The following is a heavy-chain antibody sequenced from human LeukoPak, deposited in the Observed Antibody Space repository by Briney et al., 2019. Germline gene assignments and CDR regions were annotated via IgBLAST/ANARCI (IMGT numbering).Heavy chain of an antibody. J-gene: IGHJ4*02. CDR2: IYTSGST. Sequence: SETLSLTCTVSSGSISSYYWSWIRQPPGKGLEWIAYIYTSGSTNYNPSLKSRVTISVDTSKNQFSLKLSSVTAADTAVYYCARAREMATTYFDYWGQGTLVTVSS. V-gene: IGHV4-4*09. D-gene: IGHD5-24*01. CDR3: ARAREMATTYFDY. CDR1: SGSISSYY.